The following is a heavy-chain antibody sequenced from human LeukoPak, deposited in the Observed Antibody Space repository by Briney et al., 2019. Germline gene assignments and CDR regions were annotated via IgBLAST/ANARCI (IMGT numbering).Heavy chain of an antibody. J-gene: IGHJ5*02. CDR1: GGSLSSGGYY. CDR2: IYYSGST. D-gene: IGHD6-13*01. CDR3: ARRIAAAGKKDEVNWFDP. V-gene: IGHV4-31*03. Sequence: SQTLSLTCTVSGGSLSSGGYYWSWLRQHPGRGLEWLGYIYYSGSTYYNPSLKSRVTISVDTSKNQFSLKLSSVTAADTAVYYCARRIAAAGKKDEVNWFDPWGQGTLVTVSS.